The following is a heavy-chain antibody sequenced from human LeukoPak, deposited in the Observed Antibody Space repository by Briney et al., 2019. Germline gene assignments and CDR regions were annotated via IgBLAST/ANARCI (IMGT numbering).Heavy chain of an antibody. V-gene: IGHV3-21*01. J-gene: IGHJ4*02. CDR3: VRHRTASDY. D-gene: IGHD1-1*01. Sequence: GGSLRLSCAASGFTFSDYTMSWVRQAPGKGLEWVSSITPRGDYIYYADSLKGRFTISRDNAKNSLYLQMSSLRAEDTAVYYCVRHRTASDYWGQGALVTVSS. CDR1: GFTFSDYT. CDR2: ITPRGDYI.